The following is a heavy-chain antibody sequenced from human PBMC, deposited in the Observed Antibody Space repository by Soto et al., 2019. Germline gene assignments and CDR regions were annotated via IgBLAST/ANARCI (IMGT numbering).Heavy chain of an antibody. V-gene: IGHV4-31*02. J-gene: IGHJ4*02. D-gene: IGHD5-12*01. CDR3: AREFVAITNFIDS. CDR2: IYTSGTT. CDR1: GASISRGHYY. Sequence: QVQLQESGPGLVKPSQTLSLTCSVSGASISRGHYYWSWIRQLPGKGLEWLGYIYTSGTTFYNPSLKSRVTVSIDTSKNRFSLNLTCVTAADTALYYCAREFVAITNFIDSWGQGTLVTVSS.